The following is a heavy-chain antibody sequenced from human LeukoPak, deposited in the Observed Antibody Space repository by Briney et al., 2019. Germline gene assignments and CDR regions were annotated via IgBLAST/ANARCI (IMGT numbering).Heavy chain of an antibody. Sequence: PGGSLRLSCAASGFTLSNYNMNWVRQAPGKGLEWVSSISSSSSYIYYTDSVKGRFTISRDNAKNSLYLQVNSLRAEDTAVYYCARSELGYNYHYMDVWGKGTTVTISS. J-gene: IGHJ6*03. D-gene: IGHD3-10*01. CDR1: GFTLSNYN. V-gene: IGHV3-21*01. CDR2: ISSSSSYI. CDR3: ARSELGYNYHYMDV.